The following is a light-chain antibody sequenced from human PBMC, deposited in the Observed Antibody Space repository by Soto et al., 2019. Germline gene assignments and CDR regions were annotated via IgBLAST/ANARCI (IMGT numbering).Light chain of an antibody. CDR3: QSRSSWPPVLT. V-gene: IGKV3-11*01. Sequence: NVLTQSPVTLSLSPGERATLSCRASQSVKSYLAWYQQKPGQAPRLLIYDASNRAAGIPARFSGSGSGTDFTLTISSLDPEDFAVYYCQSRSSWPPVLTFGGGTKVDIK. J-gene: IGKJ4*01. CDR2: DAS. CDR1: QSVKSY.